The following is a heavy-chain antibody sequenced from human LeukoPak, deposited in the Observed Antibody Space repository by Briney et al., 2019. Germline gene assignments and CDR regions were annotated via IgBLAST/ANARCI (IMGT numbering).Heavy chain of an antibody. J-gene: IGHJ4*02. Sequence: SEILSLTCTVSGGPISSYYWSWVRQPPGKGLEWIGYVYSSGSTSYNPSLKRRVTMSVDTSKNQFSLNLSSVTAADTAAYYCARGGPVDSSVGYWGQGILVTVSS. CDR3: ARGGPVDSSVGY. CDR2: VYSSGST. V-gene: IGHV4-59*01. D-gene: IGHD6-13*01. CDR1: GGPISSYY.